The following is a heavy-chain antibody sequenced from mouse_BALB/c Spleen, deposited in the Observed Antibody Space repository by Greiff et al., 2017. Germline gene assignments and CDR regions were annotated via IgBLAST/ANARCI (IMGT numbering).Heavy chain of an antibody. J-gene: IGHJ4*01. CDR3: NAGYGNLYAMDY. Sequence: EVKLVESGAELVRSGASVKLSCTASGFNIKDYYMHWVKQRPEQGLEWIGWIDPENGDTEYAPKFQGKATMTADTSSNTAYLQLSSLTSEDTAVYYCNAGYGNLYAMDYWGQGTSVTVSS. V-gene: IGHV14-4*02. CDR2: IDPENGDT. D-gene: IGHD2-1*01. CDR1: GFNIKDYY.